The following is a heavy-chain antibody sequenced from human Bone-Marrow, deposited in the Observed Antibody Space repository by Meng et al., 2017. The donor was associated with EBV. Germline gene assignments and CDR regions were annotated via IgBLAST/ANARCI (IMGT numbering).Heavy chain of an antibody. D-gene: IGHD5-12*01. V-gene: IGHV4-34*01. CDR1: VGSVSGYY. CDR2: INHSGST. CDR3: ARGSGYDARY. Sequence: QVHLQQGGAGLLKPSEPLSLTCAVYVGSVSGYYLSWIRQPPGKGLEWIGEINHSGSTNYNPSLKSRVTISVDTSKNQFSLKLSSVTAADTAVYYCARGSGYDARYWGQGTLVTVSS. J-gene: IGHJ4*02.